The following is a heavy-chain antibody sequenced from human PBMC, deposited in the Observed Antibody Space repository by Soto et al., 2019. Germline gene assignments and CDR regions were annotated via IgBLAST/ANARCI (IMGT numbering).Heavy chain of an antibody. J-gene: IGHJ4*02. Sequence: SETLSLTCTVSGAFMSDYYGSWIRQSPGKGLEHIGYMNHGGRGEYYPSLKSRVTISVDTSNNQISLKLSSVTAADTAIYYCARSGHTSGGVVWGQGILVTVSS. CDR1: GAFMSDYY. D-gene: IGHD3-16*01. CDR3: ARSGHTSGGVV. CDR2: MNHGGRG. V-gene: IGHV4-59*13.